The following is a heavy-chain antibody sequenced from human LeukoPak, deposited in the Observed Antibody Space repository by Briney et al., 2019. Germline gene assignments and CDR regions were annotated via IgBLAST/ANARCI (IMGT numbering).Heavy chain of an antibody. V-gene: IGHV3-23*01. CDR1: GFTFSSYA. D-gene: IGHD2-15*01. J-gene: IGHJ4*02. CDR3: AKDLSSSSSVVVVAAKHDY. CDR2: ISGSGGST. Sequence: GGSLRLSCAASGFTFSSYAMSWVRQAPGKGLEWVSAISGSGGSTYYADSVKGRFTISRDNSKNTLCLQMNSLRAEDTAVYYCAKDLSSSSSVVVVAAKHDYWGQGTLVTVSS.